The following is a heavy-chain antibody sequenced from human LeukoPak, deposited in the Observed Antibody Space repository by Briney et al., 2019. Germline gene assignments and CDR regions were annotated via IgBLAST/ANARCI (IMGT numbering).Heavy chain of an antibody. V-gene: IGHV3-23*01. CDR2: ISGSGGST. J-gene: IGHJ5*02. CDR3: AKDFSSSWYLGGGWFDP. CDR1: GFTFSSYA. D-gene: IGHD6-13*01. Sequence: GGSLRLSCAASGFTFSSYAMSWVRQAPGKGLEWVSAISGSGGSTYYADSVKGRFTISRDNSKNTLYLQMNSLRAEDTAVYYCAKDFSSSWYLGGGWFDPWGQGTWSPSPQ.